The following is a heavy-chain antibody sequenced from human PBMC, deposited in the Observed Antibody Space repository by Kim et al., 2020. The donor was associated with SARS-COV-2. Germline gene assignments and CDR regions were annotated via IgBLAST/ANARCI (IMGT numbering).Heavy chain of an antibody. J-gene: IGHJ4*02. V-gene: IGHV3-15*01. Sequence: GGSLRLSCAASGFTFSNAWMSWVRQAPGKGLEWVGRIKSKTDGGTTDYAAPVKGRFTISRDDSKNTLYLQMNSLKTEDTAVYYCTTDPNYYDSSGYFDYWGQGTLVTVSS. D-gene: IGHD3-22*01. CDR1: GFTFSNAW. CDR2: IKSKTDGGTT. CDR3: TTDPNYYDSSGYFDY.